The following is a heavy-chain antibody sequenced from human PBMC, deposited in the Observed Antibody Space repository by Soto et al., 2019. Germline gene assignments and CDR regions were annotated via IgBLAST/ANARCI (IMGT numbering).Heavy chain of an antibody. V-gene: IGHV3-74*01. CDR3: ARDSTLVPPGDLDYLDV. CDR1: GFRFSTSW. Sequence: PVWSLRLSCVASGFRFSTSWMHWVRQVPGKGLLWVSRINSDGSSTSYADSVRGRLTISRDNAKNTLYLQMNSLSVADTAIYYCARDSTLVPPGDLDYLDVWGKGATVTVSS. J-gene: IGHJ6*03. CDR2: INSDGSST. D-gene: IGHD3-3*02.